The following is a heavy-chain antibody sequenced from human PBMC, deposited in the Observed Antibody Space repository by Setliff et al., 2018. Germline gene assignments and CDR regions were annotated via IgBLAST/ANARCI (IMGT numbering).Heavy chain of an antibody. V-gene: IGHV3-11*04. CDR2: ISYSGSHI. CDR1: GFTFSDYY. D-gene: IGHD6-19*01. J-gene: IGHJ4*02. Sequence: GGSLRLSCAASGFTFSDYYMSWVRQAPGKGLEWVSSISYSGSHIYYADSVKGRFTISRDNAKKSMDLHMNSLRAEDTAVYYCTRARPGLAVAGPPYSFDYWGQGVLVTVSS. CDR3: TRARPGLAVAGPPYSFDY.